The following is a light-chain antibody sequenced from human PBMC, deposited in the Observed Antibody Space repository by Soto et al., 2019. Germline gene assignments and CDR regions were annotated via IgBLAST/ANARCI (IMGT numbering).Light chain of an antibody. CDR1: QSVSSY. Sequence: EIVLTQSPATLSLSPGERATLSCRASQSVSSYLAWYQQKPGQAPRLLIYDASNRATGIPARFSGSGSGTDFTLTINSLESEDFAVYYCQQRSDWPLTFGGGTKVEI. CDR2: DAS. J-gene: IGKJ4*01. CDR3: QQRSDWPLT. V-gene: IGKV3-11*01.